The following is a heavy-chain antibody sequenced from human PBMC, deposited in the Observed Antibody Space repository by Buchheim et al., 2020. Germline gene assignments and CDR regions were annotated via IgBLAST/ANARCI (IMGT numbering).Heavy chain of an antibody. D-gene: IGHD3-3*01. J-gene: IGHJ6*03. CDR2: INHSGST. V-gene: IGHV4-34*01. CDR3: ASGRYYDFWSGYYTGRRPRGMDV. Sequence: QVQLQQWGAGLLKPSETLSLTCAVYGGSFSGYYWSWIRQPPGKGLEWIGEINHSGSTNYNPSLKSRVTISVDTSKNQFSLKLSSVTAADTAVYYCASGRYYDFWSGYYTGRRPRGMDVWGKGTT. CDR1: GGSFSGYY.